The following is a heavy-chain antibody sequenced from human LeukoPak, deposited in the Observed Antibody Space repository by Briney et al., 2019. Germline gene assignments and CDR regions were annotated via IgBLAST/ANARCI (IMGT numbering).Heavy chain of an antibody. CDR1: GGTFSSYA. CDR3: ARVTEQLVHKTLIYYYYMDV. J-gene: IGHJ6*03. D-gene: IGHD6-6*01. Sequence: ASVKVSCKASGGTFSSYAISWVRQAPGQGLEWMVGIIPIFGTANYAQKFQGRVTITADKSTSTAYMELSSLRSEDTAVYYCARVTEQLVHKTLIYYYYMDVWGKGTTVTVSS. V-gene: IGHV1-69*06. CDR2: IIPIFGTA.